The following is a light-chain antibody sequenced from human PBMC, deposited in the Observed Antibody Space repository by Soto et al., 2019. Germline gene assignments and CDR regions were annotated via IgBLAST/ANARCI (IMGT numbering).Light chain of an antibody. CDR3: QQTYTTPET. CDR2: VAS. J-gene: IGKJ1*01. V-gene: IGKV1-39*01. Sequence: DIQMTQSPSSLSASVGDRVTITCRASHSISRYLNWYQQKPGKAHKLLIYVASSLQSGVPSRFSGSGSGTDFTLTISSLQPEDFATYSCQQTYTTPETFGQGTKVEIK. CDR1: HSISRY.